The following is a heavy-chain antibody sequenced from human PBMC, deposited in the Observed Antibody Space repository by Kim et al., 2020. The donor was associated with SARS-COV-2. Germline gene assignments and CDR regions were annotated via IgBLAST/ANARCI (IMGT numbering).Heavy chain of an antibody. Sequence: YAQKFPGRVTISRDTSARPAYMELSSLRSEDTAVYYCARGILGSYNWFDPWGQGTLVTVSS. V-gene: IGHV1-3*01. J-gene: IGHJ5*02. D-gene: IGHD6-13*01. CDR3: ARGILGSYNWFDP.